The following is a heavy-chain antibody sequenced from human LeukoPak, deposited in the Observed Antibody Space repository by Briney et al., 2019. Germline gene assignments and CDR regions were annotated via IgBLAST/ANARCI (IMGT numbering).Heavy chain of an antibody. Sequence: PSETLSLTCTVSGGSIRSFSWSWIRQPPGRGLEWVGNFYLTGSTDYNSSLKSRVTLSVDTSRNQFSLKLTSVTAADTAVYYCARTRAAVTGGTEWYFDHWGRGTLVSVTS. V-gene: IGHV4-4*09. CDR1: GGSIRSFS. CDR3: ARTRAAVTGGTEWYFDH. J-gene: IGHJ2*01. CDR2: FYLTGST. D-gene: IGHD6-19*01.